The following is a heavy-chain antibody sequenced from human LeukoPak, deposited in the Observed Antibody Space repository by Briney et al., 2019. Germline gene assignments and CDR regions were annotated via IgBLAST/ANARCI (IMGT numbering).Heavy chain of an antibody. V-gene: IGHV1-46*01. Sequence: GASVKVSCKASGYTFTSYYMHWVRQAPGQGLEWMGIINPSGGSTNYAQKLQGRVTMTTDTSTSTAYMELRSLRSDDTAVYYCARLRYFDWSSDYWGQGTLVTVSS. CDR1: GYTFTSYY. J-gene: IGHJ4*02. CDR2: INPSGGST. D-gene: IGHD3-9*01. CDR3: ARLRYFDWSSDY.